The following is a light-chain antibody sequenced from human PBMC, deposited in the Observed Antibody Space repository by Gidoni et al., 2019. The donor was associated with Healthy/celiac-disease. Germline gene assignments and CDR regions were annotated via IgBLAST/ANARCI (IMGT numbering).Light chain of an antibody. J-gene: IGLJ3*02. CDR3: SSDAGSNNPRGVR. V-gene: IGLV2-8*01. Sequence: QSALTQPPSASGSPGQSVTISCPGTSSDVGGYNYVSWYPQHPGKAPKLMIYEVSKRPSGVPDRFSGSKSGNTASLTVSGLQAEDEADYYCSSDAGSNNPRGVRFGGGTKLTVL. CDR2: EVS. CDR1: SSDVGGYNY.